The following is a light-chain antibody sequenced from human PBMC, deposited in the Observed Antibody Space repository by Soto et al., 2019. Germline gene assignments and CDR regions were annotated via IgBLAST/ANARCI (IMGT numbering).Light chain of an antibody. CDR1: ANDVGYYDF. V-gene: IGLV2-11*01. CDR3: LSYAGSKTWV. CDR2: DVN. Sequence: QSVLIQPRSVSGSPGQSVTISCTGTANDVGYYDFVSWYQQHPDKAPKFILFDVNKRPSGVPDRFSGSKSGNTAALSISGLQAEDEAVYYCLSYAGSKTWVFGGGTKVTVL. J-gene: IGLJ3*02.